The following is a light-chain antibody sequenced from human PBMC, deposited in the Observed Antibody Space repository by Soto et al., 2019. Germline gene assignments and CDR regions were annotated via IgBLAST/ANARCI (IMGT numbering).Light chain of an antibody. CDR1: QSVSSN. CDR2: DAS. J-gene: IGKJ1*01. V-gene: IGKV3-15*01. CDR3: QQYNNWPPVWT. Sequence: EIVMTQSPATLSVSPGERATLSCRASQSVSSNLAWYQQKPGQAPRLLIYDASTRATGIPARFSASGSGTDFTLTISSLQSEDFAVYYCQQYNNWPPVWTFGQGTKVEIK.